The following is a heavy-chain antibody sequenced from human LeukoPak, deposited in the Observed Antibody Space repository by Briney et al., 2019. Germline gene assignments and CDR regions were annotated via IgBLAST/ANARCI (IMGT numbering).Heavy chain of an antibody. CDR1: GGSISSSSYY. D-gene: IGHD4-11*01. J-gene: IGHJ3*02. V-gene: IGHV4-39*07. CDR3: ARGWTTTHSSDAFDI. Sequence: NPSETLSLTCTVSGGSISSSSYYWGWIRQPPGKGLEWIGSIYYSGSTYYNPSLKSRVTISVDTSKNQFSLKLSSVTAADTAVYYCARGWTTTHSSDAFDIWGQGTMVTVSS. CDR2: IYYSGST.